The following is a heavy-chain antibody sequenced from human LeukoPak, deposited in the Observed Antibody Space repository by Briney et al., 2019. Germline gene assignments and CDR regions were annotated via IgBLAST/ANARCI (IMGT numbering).Heavy chain of an antibody. CDR3: ARDFLARYSSGWPGPY. Sequence: PGGSLRLSCAASGFTFSDYYMSWIRQAPGKGLEWVSYISSSGSTIYYADPVKGRFTISRDNAKNSLYLQMNSLRAEDTAVYYCARDFLARYSSGWPGPYWGQGTLVTVSS. J-gene: IGHJ4*02. V-gene: IGHV3-11*01. CDR2: ISSSGSTI. CDR1: GFTFSDYY. D-gene: IGHD6-19*01.